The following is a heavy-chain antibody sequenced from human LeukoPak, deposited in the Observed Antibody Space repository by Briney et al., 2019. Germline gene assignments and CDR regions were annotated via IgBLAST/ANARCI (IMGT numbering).Heavy chain of an antibody. CDR3: AELGITMIGGV. V-gene: IGHV3-11*04. Sequence: GESLRLSCAASGFTFNDSYMTWIRQAPGKGLEWVSSIISSRSTIYYADSVKGRFTITRDNAKNSLYLQMNSLRAEDTAVYYCAELGITMIGGVWGKGTTVTISS. D-gene: IGHD3-10*02. CDR2: IISSRSTI. CDR1: GFTFNDSY. J-gene: IGHJ6*04.